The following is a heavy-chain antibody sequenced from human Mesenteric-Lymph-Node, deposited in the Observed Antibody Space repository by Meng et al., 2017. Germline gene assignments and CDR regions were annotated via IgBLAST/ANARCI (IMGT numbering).Heavy chain of an antibody. CDR2: IYHSGRT. V-gene: IGHV4-4*02. CDR3: TTLYGDSIS. J-gene: IGHJ4*02. D-gene: IGHD4-17*01. CDR1: GGSIRNDQW. Sequence: VAPEGAGPRLVKPSGTLALTWDGSGGSIRNDQWGSWVRQAPGKGLGWIGEIYHSGRTNYNPSVKSRVSMSVDKSQNHFSLRLSSVTAADTAVYYCTTLYGDSISWGQGTLVTVSS.